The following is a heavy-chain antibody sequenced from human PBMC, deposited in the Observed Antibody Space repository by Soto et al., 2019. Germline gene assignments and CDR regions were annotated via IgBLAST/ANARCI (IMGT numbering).Heavy chain of an antibody. D-gene: IGHD2-15*01. CDR1: GFSVSSTY. CDR3: AREPRYCSGGSCSITGDAYNI. Sequence: EVQLVESGGGLVQPGGSLRLSCAASGFSVSSTYMNWVRQAPGKGLEWVAVISNRGDTHYADSVKGRFSLSRDISDNTLHLQMITLSAEDTAVYYCAREPRYCSGGSCSITGDAYNIWGQGTMVTVSS. CDR2: ISNRGDT. V-gene: IGHV3-66*01. J-gene: IGHJ3*02.